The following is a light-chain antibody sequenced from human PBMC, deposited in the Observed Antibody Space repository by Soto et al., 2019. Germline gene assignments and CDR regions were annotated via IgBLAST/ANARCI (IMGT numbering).Light chain of an antibody. Sequence: AQPASSLSACVGDIVTVTRQASQDIRNYLAFYQQKAGKAPRILIYGVSTRATGVQARLSGSGSGKDFTLNISSLEPEDFAVYYCKQRSNWPPITFGQGTRLEIK. V-gene: IGKV3-11*01. CDR1: QDIRNY. CDR3: KQRSNWPPIT. CDR2: GVS. J-gene: IGKJ5*01.